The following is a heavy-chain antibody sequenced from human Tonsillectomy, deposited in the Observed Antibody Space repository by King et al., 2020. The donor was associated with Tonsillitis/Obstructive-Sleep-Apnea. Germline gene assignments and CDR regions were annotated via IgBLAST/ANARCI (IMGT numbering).Heavy chain of an antibody. V-gene: IGHV4-59*01. CDR3: ARGIRGDNDAFDI. J-gene: IGHJ3*02. D-gene: IGHD3-10*01. CDR2: IYYSWRT. CDR1: GGSISSYY. Sequence: VQLQESGPGLVKPSETLSLTCTVSGGSISSYYWSWIRQPPGKGLEWIGYIYYSWRTNYNPSLKSRVTISVDTSKNQFSLKLSSVTAADTAVYYCARGIRGDNDAFDIWGQGTMVTVSS.